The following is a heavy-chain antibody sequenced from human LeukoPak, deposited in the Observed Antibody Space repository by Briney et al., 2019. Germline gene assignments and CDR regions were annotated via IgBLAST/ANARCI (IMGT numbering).Heavy chain of an antibody. D-gene: IGHD3-10*01. Sequence: GGSLRLSYAASGFTVSSNYMSWVRQAPGKGLEWVSVIYSGGSIYYVDSVKGRFTISRDNSKNTLYLQMNSLRAEDTAVCYCAASSGTDFDYWGQGTLVTVSS. CDR1: GFTVSSNY. CDR3: AASSGTDFDY. V-gene: IGHV3-66*01. J-gene: IGHJ4*02. CDR2: IYSGGSI.